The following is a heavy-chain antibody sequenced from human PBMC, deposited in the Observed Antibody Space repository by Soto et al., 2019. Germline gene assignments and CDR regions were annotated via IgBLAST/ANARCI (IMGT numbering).Heavy chain of an antibody. V-gene: IGHV4-34*01. CDR2: INHSGST. J-gene: IGHJ6*03. Sequence: SETLSLTCAVYGGSFSGYYWSWICQPPGKGLEWIGEINHSGSTNYNPSLKSRVTISVDTSKNQFSLKLSSVTAADTAVYYCARSLISGTSDYWEWNYYYYDMDGWGKGITVTVSS. CDR3: ARSLISGTSDYWEWNYYYYDMDG. CDR1: GGSFSGYY. D-gene: IGHD4-17*01.